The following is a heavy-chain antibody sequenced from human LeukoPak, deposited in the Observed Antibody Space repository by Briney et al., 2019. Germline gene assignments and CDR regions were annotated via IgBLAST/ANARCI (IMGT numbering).Heavy chain of an antibody. CDR3: ARERSTRRFDI. CDR2: IYYSGST. Sequence: PSETLSLTCTVSGGSISSSSYYWGWIRQPPGKGLEWIGSIYYSGSTYYNPSLKSRVTISVDTSKNQFSLKLSSVTAADTAVYYCARERSTRRFDIWGQGTMVTVSS. J-gene: IGHJ3*02. V-gene: IGHV4-39*07. D-gene: IGHD2/OR15-2a*01. CDR1: GGSISSSSYY.